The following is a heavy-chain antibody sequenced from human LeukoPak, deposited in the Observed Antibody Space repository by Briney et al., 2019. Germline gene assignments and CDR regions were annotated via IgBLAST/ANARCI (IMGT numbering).Heavy chain of an antibody. Sequence: SETLSLTCTVSGGSINTPNYYWGWIRQTPGKGLEWIGNIFYSGGTYYSPSLTSRVTISLDTSRNQFSLKLNSVTAADTAVYYCARERGGGSYREFDYWGQGTLVTVSS. CDR1: GGSINTPNYY. V-gene: IGHV4-39*07. D-gene: IGHD1-26*01. CDR3: ARERGGGSYREFDY. CDR2: IFYSGGT. J-gene: IGHJ4*02.